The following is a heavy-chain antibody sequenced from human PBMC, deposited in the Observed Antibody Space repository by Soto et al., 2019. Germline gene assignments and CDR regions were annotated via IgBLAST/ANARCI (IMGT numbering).Heavy chain of an antibody. CDR1: GFTFNTYP. V-gene: IGHV3-23*01. CDR2: ISSTAGRTP. CDR3: AKVVLSINYGMEV. D-gene: IGHD1-26*01. J-gene: IGHJ6*02. Sequence: EVQLLQSGGGFRPPGGSVRLSCATSGFTFNTYPMTWVRQAPGKGLEWVASISSTAGRTPSYADSVKGRFAIARDLSGTSGYLEMNTLSVDETAVYFFAKVVLSINYGMEVGGQGTTFTVSS.